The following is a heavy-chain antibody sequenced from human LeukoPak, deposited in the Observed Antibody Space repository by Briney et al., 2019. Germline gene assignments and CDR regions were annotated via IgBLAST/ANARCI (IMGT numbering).Heavy chain of an antibody. CDR3: ARLAGELDYYYGMAV. V-gene: IGHV5-51*01. D-gene: IGHD3-10*01. CDR1: GYSFTSYW. J-gene: IGHJ6*04. CDR2: IYPGDSDT. Sequence: GESLKISCKGSGYSFTSYWIGWVRQMPGKGLEWMGIIYPGDSDTRYSPPFQGQVTISADKSISTAYLQWSSLKASDTAMYYCARLAGELDYYYGMAVWGKGTTVTVSS.